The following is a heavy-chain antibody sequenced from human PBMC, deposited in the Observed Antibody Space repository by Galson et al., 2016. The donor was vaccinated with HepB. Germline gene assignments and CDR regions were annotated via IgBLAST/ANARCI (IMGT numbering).Heavy chain of an antibody. V-gene: IGHV3-23*01. D-gene: IGHD6-13*01. J-gene: IGHJ5*02. CDR1: GFTFYNYA. Sequence: SLRLSCAASGFTFYNYAMSWVRQAPGKGLEWVSSISGSGGSTYYADSVKGRFTVSRDNSKNTLYLQMNVLRAEDTAVYYCAKGRSLSAAVSIWFDPWGQGTLVTVSS. CDR2: ISGSGGST. CDR3: AKGRSLSAAVSIWFDP.